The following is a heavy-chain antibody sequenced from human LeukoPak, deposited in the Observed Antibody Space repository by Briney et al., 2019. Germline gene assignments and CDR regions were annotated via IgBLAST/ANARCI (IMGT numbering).Heavy chain of an antibody. J-gene: IGHJ4*02. Sequence: ASETLSLTCAVYGGSFSGYYWSWIRQPPGKGLEWIREINHSGSTNYNPSLKSRVTISVDTSKNQFSLKLSSVTAADTAVYYCARALRSGYYINWGQGTLVTVSS. V-gene: IGHV4-34*01. CDR2: INHSGST. CDR1: GGSFSGYY. CDR3: ARALRSGYYIN. D-gene: IGHD3-3*01.